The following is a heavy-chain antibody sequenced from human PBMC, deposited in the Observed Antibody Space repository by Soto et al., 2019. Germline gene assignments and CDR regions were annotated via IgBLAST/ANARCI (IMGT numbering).Heavy chain of an antibody. CDR1: GFTFSSYW. CDR3: ARETQTYGSGSYYLYYYYYYMDV. Sequence: PGGSLRLSCAASGFTFSSYWMSWVRQAPGKGLEWVAYIRRSRSYIYYVDSVKGRFTISRDNAKNSLYLQMNSLRAEDTAVYYCARETQTYGSGSYYLYYYYYYMDVWGKGTTVTVSS. CDR2: IRRSRSYI. V-gene: IGHV3-21*05. J-gene: IGHJ6*03. D-gene: IGHD3-10*01.